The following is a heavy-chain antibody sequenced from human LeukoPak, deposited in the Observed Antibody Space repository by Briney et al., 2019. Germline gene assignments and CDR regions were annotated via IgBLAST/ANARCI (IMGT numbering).Heavy chain of an antibody. D-gene: IGHD3-22*01. CDR2: IYSTGGI. J-gene: IGHJ4*02. Sequence: GGSLRFSCAVSGFTVSNNYMSWVRQAPGKGLEWVSVIYSTGGIHYADSVKGRFTISRDGSKNTLFLQMSNLRAEDTAVYYCARFYFDSSGQNSRAYWGQGTQVTVSA. CDR1: GFTVSNNY. CDR3: ARFYFDSSGQNSRAY. V-gene: IGHV3-66*01.